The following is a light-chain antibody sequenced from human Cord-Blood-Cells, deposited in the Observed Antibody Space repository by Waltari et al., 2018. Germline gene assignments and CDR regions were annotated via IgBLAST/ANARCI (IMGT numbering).Light chain of an antibody. CDR1: QSISSY. Sequence: RVTITCRASQSISSYLNWYQQKPGKAPKLLIYAASSLQSGVPSRFSGSGAGTDFTLTISSLQPEDFATYYCQQSYSTPYTFGQGTKLEIK. CDR3: QQSYSTPYT. V-gene: IGKV1-39*01. CDR2: AAS. J-gene: IGKJ2*01.